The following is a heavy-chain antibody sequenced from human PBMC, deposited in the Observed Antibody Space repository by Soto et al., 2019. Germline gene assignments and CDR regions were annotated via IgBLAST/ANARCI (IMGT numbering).Heavy chain of an antibody. Sequence: GASVKVSCKASGYTFTSYGISWVRQAPGQGLEWRGWISAYNGNTNYAQKLQGRVTMTTDTSTSTAYMELRSLRSDDTAVYYCARDHYYGSGSYYIKRDYWGQGTLVTVSS. CDR1: GYTFTSYG. CDR3: ARDHYYGSGSYYIKRDY. D-gene: IGHD3-10*01. J-gene: IGHJ4*02. V-gene: IGHV1-18*01. CDR2: ISAYNGNT.